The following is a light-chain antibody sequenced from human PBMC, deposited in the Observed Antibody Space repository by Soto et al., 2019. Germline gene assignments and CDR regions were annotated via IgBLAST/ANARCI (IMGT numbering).Light chain of an antibody. CDR2: GNI. V-gene: IGLV1-40*01. Sequence: QLVLTQPPSVSGAPGQRVTISCTGRSNIGAWPLHWYQQLPGTAPKLLIFGNINRPSGVPDRFSGSKSGTSASLAITGLQAEDEGDYYCQSYDSTLSARYVFGTGTKLTVL. CDR1: SNIGAWP. CDR3: QSYDSTLSARYV. J-gene: IGLJ1*01.